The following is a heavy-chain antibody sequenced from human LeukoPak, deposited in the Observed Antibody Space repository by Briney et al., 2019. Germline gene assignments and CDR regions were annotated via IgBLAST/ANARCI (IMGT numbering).Heavy chain of an antibody. CDR3: VRDPVTRFTGSPPS. V-gene: IGHV3-23*01. J-gene: IGHJ5*02. D-gene: IGHD1-1*01. CDR1: GFTFSSYA. CDR2: ISGSGGST. Sequence: GGSLRLSCAASGFTFSSYAMSWVRQAPGKGLEWVSAISGSGGSTYYADSVKGRFTISRDNSKNTLYLQMNSLRAEDTAVYYCVRDPVTRFTGSPPSWGQGTLVTVSS.